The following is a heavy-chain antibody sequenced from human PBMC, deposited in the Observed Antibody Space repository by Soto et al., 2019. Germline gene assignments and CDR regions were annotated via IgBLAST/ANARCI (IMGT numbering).Heavy chain of an antibody. CDR1: GYTFTGYA. CDR2: INAGNGNT. V-gene: IGHV1-3*05. J-gene: IGHJ4*02. Sequence: QVQLVQTGAKEKKPGASVKVSCKSSGYTFTGYAMHSVSQAPGQRLEWMGWINAGNGNTKYSQKFQGRVTITRDTSASKAYMELSSLRSEDTAVYYCARAVAVPADFDYWGQGTLVTVSS. D-gene: IGHD6-19*01. CDR3: ARAVAVPADFDY.